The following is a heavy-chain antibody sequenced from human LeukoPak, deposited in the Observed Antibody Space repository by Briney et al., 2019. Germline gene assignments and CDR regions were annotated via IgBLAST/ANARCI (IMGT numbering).Heavy chain of an antibody. J-gene: IGHJ6*03. D-gene: IGHD2-15*01. CDR3: ARVCPGRGYYYYMDV. CDR2: IYYSGST. CDR1: GGSISSSSYY. V-gene: IGHV4-39*07. Sequence: SETLSLTCTVSGGSISSSSYYWGWIRQPPGKGLEWIGSIYYSGSTYYNPSLKSRVTISVDTSKNQFSLKLSSVTAADTAVYYCARVCPGRGYYYYMDVWGKGTTVTVSS.